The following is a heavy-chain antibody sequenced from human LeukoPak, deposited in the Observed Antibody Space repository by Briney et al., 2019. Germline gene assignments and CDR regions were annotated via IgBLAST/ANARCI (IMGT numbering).Heavy chain of an antibody. CDR3: ARGYSGSYSVDY. Sequence: SETLSLTCTVSGGSVSGYYWSWIRQPPGKGLEWIGNVYYSGGTNYNPSLKSRVTISVDTSKNQFSLKLSSVTAADTAVYYCARGYSGSYSVDYWGQGTLVTVSS. CDR2: VYYSGGT. D-gene: IGHD1-26*01. J-gene: IGHJ4*02. CDR1: GGSVSGYY. V-gene: IGHV4-59*02.